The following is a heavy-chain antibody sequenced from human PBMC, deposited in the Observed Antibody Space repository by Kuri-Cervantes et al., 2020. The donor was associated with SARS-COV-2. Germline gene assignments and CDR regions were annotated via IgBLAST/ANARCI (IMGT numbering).Heavy chain of an antibody. CDR1: GYTFTGYY. V-gene: IGHV1-2*04. Sequence: ASVKVSCKASGYTFTGYYMHWVRQAPGQGLEWMGWINPNSGGTNYAQKFQGWVTMTRDTSISTAYMELSRLRSDDTAMYYCARVESNSGWDMISGPPGWFDFWGQGTLVTVSS. D-gene: IGHD6-19*01. CDR3: ARVESNSGWDMISGPPGWFDF. CDR2: INPNSGGT. J-gene: IGHJ5*01.